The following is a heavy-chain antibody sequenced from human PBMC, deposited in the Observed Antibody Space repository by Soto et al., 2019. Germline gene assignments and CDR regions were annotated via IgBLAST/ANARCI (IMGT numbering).Heavy chain of an antibody. CDR1: GGSVSNSA. D-gene: IGHD6-6*01. CDR3: GRGSSLTKVEY. V-gene: IGHV1-69*01. J-gene: IGHJ4*02. CDR2: IIPIFGPA. Sequence: QVQLVQSGSEVKKPGSSVRVSCKASGGSVSNSAISWLRQAPGQGLEWMGGIIPIFGPASYARKFQGRFTISADESTGTAYMELNNVRSDDTAVYYCGRGSSLTKVEYWGQGTRVTVSS.